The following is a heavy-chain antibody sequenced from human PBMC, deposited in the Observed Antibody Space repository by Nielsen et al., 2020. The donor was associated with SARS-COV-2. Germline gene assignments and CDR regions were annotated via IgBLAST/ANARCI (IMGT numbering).Heavy chain of an antibody. CDR2: ISPYSGNT. CDR1: DYSFTSYG. CDR3: ARDPRYYGMDV. J-gene: IGHJ6*02. V-gene: IGHV1-18*01. Sequence: ASVKVSCKASDYSFTSYGISWVRQAPGQGLEWMGWISPYSGNTNYSQNLRDRFTMTTDTSTKIAYMELRSLRSDDTAIYYCARDPRYYGMDVWGQGTTVTVSS.